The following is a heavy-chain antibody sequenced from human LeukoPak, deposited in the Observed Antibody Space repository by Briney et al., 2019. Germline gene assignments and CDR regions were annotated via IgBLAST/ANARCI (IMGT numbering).Heavy chain of an antibody. Sequence: PSETLSLTCTVSGYSISSGYYWGWIRQAPGKGLEWIGSIYNSGSTYYNPSLKSRVTISVDMSKNQFSLKMSSVTAADMAVYYCARAYSSSWYWNWFDPWGQGTLVTVSS. CDR3: ARAYSSSWYWNWFDP. V-gene: IGHV4-38-2*02. J-gene: IGHJ5*02. D-gene: IGHD6-13*01. CDR1: GYSISSGYY. CDR2: IYNSGST.